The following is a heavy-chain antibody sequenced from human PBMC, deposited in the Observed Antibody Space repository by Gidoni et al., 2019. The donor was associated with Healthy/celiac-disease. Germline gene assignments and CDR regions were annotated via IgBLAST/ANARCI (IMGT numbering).Heavy chain of an antibody. CDR3: ARVLGRYYFDY. CDR2: IYYSGST. CDR1: GGSISSSSYY. V-gene: IGHV4-39*07. J-gene: IGHJ4*02. D-gene: IGHD2-8*02. Sequence: QLQLQESGPGLVKPSETLSLTCTVSGGSISSSSYYWGWIRQPPGKGLEWIGSIYYSGSTYYNPSLKSRVTISVDTSKNQFSLKLSSVTAADTAVYYCARVLGRYYFDYWGQGTLVTVS.